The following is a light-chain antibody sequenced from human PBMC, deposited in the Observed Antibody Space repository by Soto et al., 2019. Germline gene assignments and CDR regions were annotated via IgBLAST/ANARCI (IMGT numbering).Light chain of an antibody. V-gene: IGKV1-13*02. CDR1: QAISNT. CDR3: QQHDSYPRT. Sequence: AIPLTQSPSSLSASVGDRVTITCRASQAISNTLAWYQRKPGKAPKVLIFGVFTLESGVPSRFSGSRSGTDFTLTISSLQPEDFASYYCQQHDSYPRTFGQGTKLELK. J-gene: IGKJ2*01. CDR2: GVF.